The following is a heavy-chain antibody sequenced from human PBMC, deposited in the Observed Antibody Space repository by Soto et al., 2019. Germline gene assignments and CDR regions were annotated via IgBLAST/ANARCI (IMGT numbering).Heavy chain of an antibody. V-gene: IGHV3-13*05. D-gene: IGHD2-15*01. CDR3: ARAYSGRLPRRADYYFAMDV. CDR1: GFTFSAYD. Sequence: PVGSLRLSCAASGFTFSAYDMHWVRQTTGKGLEWVSAIGAADDPYYLGSVKGRFTISRENAKNSLYLQMNSLRAEDTAVYYCARAYSGRLPRRADYYFAMDVWGQGTTVTSP. CDR2: IGAADDP. J-gene: IGHJ6*02.